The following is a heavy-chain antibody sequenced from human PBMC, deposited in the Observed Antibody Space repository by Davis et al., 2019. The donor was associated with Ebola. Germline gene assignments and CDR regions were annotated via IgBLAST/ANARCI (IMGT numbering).Heavy chain of an antibody. V-gene: IGHV1-2*02. CDR3: ARERYPEDIVVVVAATNWFDP. J-gene: IGHJ5*02. CDR2: INPNSGGT. Sequence: ASVKVSCKASGGTFSSYAISWVRQAPGQGLEWMGWINPNSGGTNYAQKFQGRVTMTRDTSISTAYMELSRLRSDDTAVYYCARERYPEDIVVVVAATNWFDPWGQGTLVTVSS. CDR1: GGTFSSYA. D-gene: IGHD2-15*01.